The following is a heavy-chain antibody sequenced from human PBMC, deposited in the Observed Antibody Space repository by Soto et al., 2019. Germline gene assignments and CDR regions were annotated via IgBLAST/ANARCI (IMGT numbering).Heavy chain of an antibody. V-gene: IGHV3-23*01. D-gene: IGHD3-3*01. CDR2: ISGSGGST. CDR1: GFNISSYA. CDR3: GGYLRFLEWLHDY. J-gene: IGHJ4*02. Sequence: PGGSLRLSCTAAGFNISSYAMSWVSQAPGKGLEWVSAISGSGGSTYYADSVKGRFTISRDNSKNTLYLQMNSLRAEDTAVYYCGGYLRFLEWLHDYWGQGTLVTVSS.